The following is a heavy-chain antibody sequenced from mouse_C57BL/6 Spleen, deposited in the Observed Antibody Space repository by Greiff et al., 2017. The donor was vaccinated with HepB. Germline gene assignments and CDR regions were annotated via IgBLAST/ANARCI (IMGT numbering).Heavy chain of an antibody. J-gene: IGHJ1*03. CDR3: AREDGNYAWYFDV. CDR1: GYTFTSYW. Sequence: VQLQQPGAELVKPGASVKLSCKASGYTFTSYWMHWVKQRPGRGLEWIGRIDPNSGGTKYNEKFQSKATLTVDKPSSPAYMQLSSLTSEDSAVYYCAREDGNYAWYFDVWGTGTTVTVSS. CDR2: IDPNSGGT. V-gene: IGHV1-72*01. D-gene: IGHD2-1*01.